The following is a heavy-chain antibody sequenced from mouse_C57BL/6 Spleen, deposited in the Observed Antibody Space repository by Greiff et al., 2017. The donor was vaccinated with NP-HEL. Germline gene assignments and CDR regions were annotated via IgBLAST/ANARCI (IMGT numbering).Heavy chain of an antibody. CDR2: IHPNSGST. D-gene: IGHD4-1*01. Sequence: VQLQQSGVELVKPGASVKLSCKASGYTFTSYWMHWVKQRPGQGLEWIGMIHPNSGSTNYNEKFKSKATLTVDKSSSTAYMQLSSLTSEDSAVYYCAREVWDAVDYWGQGTTLTVSS. J-gene: IGHJ2*01. CDR1: GYTFTSYW. V-gene: IGHV1-64*01. CDR3: AREVWDAVDY.